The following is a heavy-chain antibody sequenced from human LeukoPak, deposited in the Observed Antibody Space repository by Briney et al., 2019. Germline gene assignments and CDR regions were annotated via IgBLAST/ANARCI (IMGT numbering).Heavy chain of an antibody. J-gene: IGHJ4*02. CDR2: IYYSGST. CDR3: AASSGWYKIDY. CDR1: GGSISSYY. Sequence: SETLSLTCTVSGGSISSYYWSWIRQSPGKGLEWIGYIYYSGSTNFNPSLKSRVTISVDTSKNQFSLKLSSVTAADTAVYYCAASSGWYKIDYWGQGTLVTVSS. D-gene: IGHD6-19*01. V-gene: IGHV4-59*12.